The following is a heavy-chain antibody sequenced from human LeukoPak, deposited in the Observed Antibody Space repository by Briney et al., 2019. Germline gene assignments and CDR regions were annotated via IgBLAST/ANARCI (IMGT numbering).Heavy chain of an antibody. V-gene: IGHV4-30-4*07. D-gene: IGHD5-24*01. J-gene: IGHJ4*02. Sequence: SETLSLTCAVSGGSISSGGYSWSWIRQPPGKGLEWIGYIYYTGSTFYNPSLKSRLSISVETSKNQFSLKLSSVTAADTAVYYSARVSSRWLQSYYFDYWGQGTLVTVSS. CDR2: IYYTGST. CDR1: GGSISSGGYS. CDR3: ARVSSRWLQSYYFDY.